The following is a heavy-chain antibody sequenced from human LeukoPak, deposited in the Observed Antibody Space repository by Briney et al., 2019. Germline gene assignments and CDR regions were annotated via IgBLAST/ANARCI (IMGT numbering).Heavy chain of an antibody. V-gene: IGHV4-39*07. CDR3: ARNVITGTGGLGY. J-gene: IGHJ4*02. Sequence: PSGTLSLTCTVSGGSISSSSYYWGWVRPPPGERLGWVGSIYYSGSTYYNPSLKSRVTISVDTSKNQFSLKLSSVTAADTAVYYCARNVITGTGGLGYWGQGTLVTVSS. CDR2: IYYSGST. D-gene: IGHD1-7*01. CDR1: GGSISSSSYY.